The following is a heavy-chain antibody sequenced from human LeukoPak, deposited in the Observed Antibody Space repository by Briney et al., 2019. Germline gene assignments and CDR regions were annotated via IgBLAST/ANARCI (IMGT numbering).Heavy chain of an antibody. D-gene: IGHD3-9*01. CDR3: AREPQGDILTGYYNGAFDI. CDR1: GFTFSNYA. Sequence: GGSLRLSCAASGFTFSNYALSWVRQAPGKGLEWVSDISGSGGSTYYADSVKGRFTISRDNSKNTLYLQMNSLRAEDTAVYYCAREPQGDILTGYYNGAFDIWGQGTMVTVSS. J-gene: IGHJ3*02. CDR2: ISGSGGST. V-gene: IGHV3-23*01.